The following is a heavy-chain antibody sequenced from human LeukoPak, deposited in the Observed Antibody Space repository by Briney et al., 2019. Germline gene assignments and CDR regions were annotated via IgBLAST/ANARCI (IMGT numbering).Heavy chain of an antibody. V-gene: IGHV1-2*02. CDR1: GYTFTGYY. Sequence: ASVKVSFKASGYTFTGYYMHWVRQAPGQGLEWRGWINPNSGGTNYAQKFQGRVTMTRDTSISTAYMELSRLRSDDTAVYYCARNYYDSSGTPFGYWGQGTLVTVSS. J-gene: IGHJ4*02. CDR2: INPNSGGT. CDR3: ARNYYDSSGTPFGY. D-gene: IGHD3-22*01.